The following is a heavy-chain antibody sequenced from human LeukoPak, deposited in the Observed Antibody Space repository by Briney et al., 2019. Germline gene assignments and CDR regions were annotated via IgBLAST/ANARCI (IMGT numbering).Heavy chain of an antibody. Sequence: GGSLRLSCAASGFSVSSNYMSWVRQAPGKGLEWVSVIYSGGSTYYADSVKGRFTISIDNSKNTLYLQMNSLSAEDTAVYYCARDAPPIVATPIDYWGQGTLVTVSS. J-gene: IGHJ4*02. D-gene: IGHD5-12*01. CDR3: ARDAPPIVATPIDY. CDR2: IYSGGST. CDR1: GFSVSSNY. V-gene: IGHV3-66*01.